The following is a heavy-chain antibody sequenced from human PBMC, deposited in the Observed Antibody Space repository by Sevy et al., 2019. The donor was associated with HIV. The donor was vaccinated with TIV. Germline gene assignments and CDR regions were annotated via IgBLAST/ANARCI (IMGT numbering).Heavy chain of an antibody. J-gene: IGHJ5*02. Sequence: SETLSLTCTVSGGSISSYYWSWIRQPPGKGLEWIGYIYYSGSTNYNPSLKSRVTISVDTSKNQFSLKLSSVTAADTAVYYGARGRITMIKGNWFDPWGQGTLVTVSS. CDR3: ARGRITMIKGNWFDP. V-gene: IGHV4-59*01. D-gene: IGHD3-22*01. CDR1: GGSISSYY. CDR2: IYYSGST.